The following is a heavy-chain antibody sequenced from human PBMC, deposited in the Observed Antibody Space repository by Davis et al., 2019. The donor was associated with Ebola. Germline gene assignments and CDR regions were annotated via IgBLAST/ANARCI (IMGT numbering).Heavy chain of an antibody. D-gene: IGHD3-9*01. CDR2: ISGSGDST. Sequence: GESLKISCAASRFTFSSFAMTWVRQAPGKGLEWVSSISGSGDSTYYADSVKGRFTISRDNSQNTLYLQMNSLRAEDTAVYYCAAVGPRYIDPWGQGTQVTVSS. J-gene: IGHJ5*02. CDR3: AAVGPRYIDP. CDR1: RFTFSSFA. V-gene: IGHV3-23*01.